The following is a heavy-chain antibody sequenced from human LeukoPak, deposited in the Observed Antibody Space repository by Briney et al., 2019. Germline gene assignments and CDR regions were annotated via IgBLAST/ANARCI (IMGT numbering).Heavy chain of an antibody. J-gene: IGHJ4*02. CDR1: XXXISNYY. CDR3: ARFGITVVRGGKYYFDY. V-gene: IGHV4-59*08. CDR2: IYYSGAT. Sequence: PSETLSXTCXVXXXXISNYYWSWIRQPPGKGLEWIGHIYYSGATKYNPSLKSRITISVDTSKNQFSLMLSSVTAADTAVYYCARFGITVVRGGKYYFDYWGQGTLVTVSS. D-gene: IGHD3-10*01.